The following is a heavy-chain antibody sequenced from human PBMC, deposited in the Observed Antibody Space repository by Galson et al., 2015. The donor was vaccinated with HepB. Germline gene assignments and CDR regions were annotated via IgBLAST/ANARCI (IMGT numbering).Heavy chain of an antibody. Sequence: SLRLSCAASGFTVSSNYMSWVRQAPGKGLEWVSVIYSGTSTYYADSVKGRFTISRDNSKNTLYLQMNSLRAEDPAVNYCARAVQRGVIILWGQGTLATVSS. J-gene: IGHJ4*02. V-gene: IGHV3-66*01. D-gene: IGHD3-10*01. CDR1: GFTVSSNY. CDR3: ARAVQRGVIIL. CDR2: IYSGTST.